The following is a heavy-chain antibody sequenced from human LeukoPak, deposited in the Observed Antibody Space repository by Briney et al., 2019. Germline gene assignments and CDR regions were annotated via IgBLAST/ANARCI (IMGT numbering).Heavy chain of an antibody. CDR1: GGSISNYD. Sequence: SETLSLTCTVSGGSISNYDWSWIRQPPGKGLEWIGYISYSGSTNYNPSLKSRVTILVDTSKNQFSLRLSSVTAADTAVYYCARLSWPGRGSRFDPWGQGTLVTVSS. D-gene: IGHD2/OR15-2a*01. CDR3: ARLSWPGRGSRFDP. J-gene: IGHJ5*02. V-gene: IGHV4-59*01. CDR2: ISYSGST.